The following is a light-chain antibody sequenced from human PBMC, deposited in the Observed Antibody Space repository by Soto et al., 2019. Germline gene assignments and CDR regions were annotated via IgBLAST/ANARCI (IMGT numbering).Light chain of an antibody. Sequence: EIVLTQSPASLSLSPGERATLSCRASQSVSSYLAWYQQKPGQAPRLLIYDASNRATGIPARFSGSGSGTNFTLTISSLEPEDFAVYYCQHRSNWPLTFGGGTKVDI. J-gene: IGKJ4*01. V-gene: IGKV3-11*01. CDR3: QHRSNWPLT. CDR2: DAS. CDR1: QSVSSY.